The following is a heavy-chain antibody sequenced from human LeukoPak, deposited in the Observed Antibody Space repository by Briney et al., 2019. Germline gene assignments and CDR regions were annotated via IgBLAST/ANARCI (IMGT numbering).Heavy chain of an antibody. CDR1: GFTVSSNY. D-gene: IGHD2-15*01. CDR2: IYSGGST. CDR3: AREAWADKFRSGYYYMDV. Sequence: GGSLRLSCAASGFTVSSNYMSWVRQAPGKGLEWVSVIYSGGSTYYADSVKGRFTISRDSSKNTLYLQMNSLRAEDTAVYYCAREAWADKFRSGYYYMDVWGKGTTVTVSS. V-gene: IGHV3-53*01. J-gene: IGHJ6*03.